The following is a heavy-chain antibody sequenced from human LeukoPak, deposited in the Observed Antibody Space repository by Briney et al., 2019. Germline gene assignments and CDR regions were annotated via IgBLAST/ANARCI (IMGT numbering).Heavy chain of an antibody. CDR3: TSTGPFYYYDSSGYPFFDY. D-gene: IGHD3-22*01. V-gene: IGHV3-49*04. Sequence: PGGSLRLSCTASGFTFGDYAMSWVRQAPGRGLEWVGFIRSKAYGGTTEYAASVKGRFTISRDDSKSIAYLQMNSLKTEDTAVYYCTSTGPFYYYDSSGYPFFDYWGQGTLVTVPS. CDR1: GFTFGDYA. J-gene: IGHJ4*02. CDR2: IRSKAYGGTT.